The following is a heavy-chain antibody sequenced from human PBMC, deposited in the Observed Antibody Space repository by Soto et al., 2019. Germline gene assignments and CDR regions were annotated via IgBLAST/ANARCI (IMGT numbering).Heavy chain of an antibody. D-gene: IGHD3-3*01. CDR3: ARVYYDFCTGYWGDYYYYGMDV. V-gene: IGHV1-8*01. CDR2: MNPNSGNT. CDR1: GYTLTSYD. J-gene: IGHJ6*02. Sequence: GASVKVSCKASGYTLTSYDINWVRQATGQGLEWMGWMNPNSGNTGSAQKFQGRVTMTRNTSISTAYMELSSLRSEDTAVYYCARVYYDFCTGYWGDYYYYGMDVWGQGTTVTVSS.